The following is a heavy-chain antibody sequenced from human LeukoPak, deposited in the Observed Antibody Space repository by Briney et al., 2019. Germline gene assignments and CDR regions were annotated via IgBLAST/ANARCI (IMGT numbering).Heavy chain of an antibody. V-gene: IGHV3-33*01. D-gene: IGHD2-21*02. CDR1: GFTFSSYG. J-gene: IGHJ4*02. Sequence: PGGSLRLSCAASGFTFSSYGMHWVRQAPGKGLEWVAVIWYDGSNKYYADSVKGRFTISRDNSKNTLYLQMNSLRAEDTAVYYCARDGLAYCGGDCYDFDYWGQETLVTVSS. CDR2: IWYDGSNK. CDR3: ARDGLAYCGGDCYDFDY.